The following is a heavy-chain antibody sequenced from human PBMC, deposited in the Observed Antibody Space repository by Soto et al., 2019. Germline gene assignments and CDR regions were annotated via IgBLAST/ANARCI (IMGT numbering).Heavy chain of an antibody. CDR1: GFTFNNYA. Sequence: QLLESGGGLVQPGGSLRLSCAGSGFTFNNYAMSWVRQAPGEGLEWVSTISNSGSNTYDGDSVKGRFAISRDNSRSTLYLQMNSLRAEDTAVYYCEKDYYFDWWGQGTLVTVSS. V-gene: IGHV3-23*01. CDR3: EKDYYFDW. J-gene: IGHJ4*02. CDR2: ISNSGSNT.